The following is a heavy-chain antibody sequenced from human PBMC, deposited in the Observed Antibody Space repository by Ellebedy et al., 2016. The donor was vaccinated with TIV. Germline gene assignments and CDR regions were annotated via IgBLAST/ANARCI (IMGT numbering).Heavy chain of an antibody. V-gene: IGHV4-39*01. CDR2: IYYTGSI. CDR1: GGSINSSSYY. D-gene: IGHD3-10*01. J-gene: IGHJ5*02. Sequence: MPSETLSLTCTVSGGSINSSSYYWGWVRQPPGKGLEWMGSIYYTGSIYYNPSLKSRVTISVDTSKKQVSLKLSSVTAADTAVYYCARLVVLWFGEVSYNWLDPWGQGTLVTVSS. CDR3: ARLVVLWFGEVSYNWLDP.